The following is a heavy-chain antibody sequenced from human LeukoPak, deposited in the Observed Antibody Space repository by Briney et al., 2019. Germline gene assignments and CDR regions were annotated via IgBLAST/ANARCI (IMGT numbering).Heavy chain of an antibody. CDR1: GGSISSGGYS. J-gene: IGHJ4*02. CDR2: IYHSGST. D-gene: IGHD4-17*01. V-gene: IGHV4-30-2*01. Sequence: SETLSLTCAVSGGSISSGGYSWSWIRQPPGKGLEWIGYIYHSGSTYYNPSLKSRVTISVDRSKNQFSLKLSSVTAADTAVYYCARVGGYGDSPAFDYWGQGALVTVSS. CDR3: ARVGGYGDSPAFDY.